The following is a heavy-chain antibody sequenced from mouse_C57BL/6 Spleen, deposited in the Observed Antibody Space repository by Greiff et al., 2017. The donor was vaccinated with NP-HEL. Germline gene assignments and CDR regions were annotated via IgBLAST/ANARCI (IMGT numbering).Heavy chain of an antibody. CDR2: ISSGSSTI. J-gene: IGHJ3*01. CDR1: GFTFSDYG. D-gene: IGHD2-4*01. V-gene: IGHV5-17*01. Sequence: EVNLVESGGGLVKPGGSLKLSCAASGFTFSDYGMHWVRQAPEKGLEWVAYISSGSSTIYYADTVKGRFTISRDNAKNTLCLQMTSLRSEDTAMYYCARDYDYDSAWFAYWGQGTLVTVSA. CDR3: ARDYDYDSAWFAY.